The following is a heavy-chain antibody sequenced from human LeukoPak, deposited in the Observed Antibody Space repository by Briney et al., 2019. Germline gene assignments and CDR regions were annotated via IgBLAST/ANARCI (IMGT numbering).Heavy chain of an antibody. CDR3: AKGYYYGSGTYWDFFDY. CDR1: GFFFSSYA. Sequence: GGSLRLSCAASGFFFSSYAMSWVRQAPGKGLEWVSGISGSGGSTYYAVSVKGRFTISRENSKNTLYLEMNNLSAEDTAVYYCAKGYYYGSGTYWDFFDYWGQGALVTVS. J-gene: IGHJ4*02. D-gene: IGHD3-10*01. V-gene: IGHV3-23*01. CDR2: ISGSGGST.